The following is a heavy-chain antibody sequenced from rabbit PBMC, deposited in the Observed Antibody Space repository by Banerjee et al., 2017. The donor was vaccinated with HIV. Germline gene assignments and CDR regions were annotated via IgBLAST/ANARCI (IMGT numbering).Heavy chain of an antibody. V-gene: IGHV1S40*01. Sequence: QSLEESGGGLVQPEGSLTLTCTASGFSFTNKYVMCWVRQAPGKGLEWIGCIYSSSGSTWYASWAKGRFTISKTSSTTVTLQMTSLTAADTATYFCARGTSSSGYYSGSLNLWGPGTLVTVS. CDR1: GFSFTNKYV. CDR2: IYSSSGST. CDR3: ARGTSSSGYYSGSLNL. J-gene: IGHJ4*01. D-gene: IGHD1-1*01.